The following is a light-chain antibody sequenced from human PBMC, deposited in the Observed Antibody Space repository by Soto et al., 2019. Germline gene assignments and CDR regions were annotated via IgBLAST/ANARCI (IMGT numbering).Light chain of an antibody. CDR3: QQYNNWPPIT. Sequence: IEMTQTTSSLSASVGDRVTITCRASQSISSYLNWYQQKPGKAPKLLIYAASSLQSGVPSRFSGSGSGTDFTLTISSLQPEDFAVYYCQQYNNWPPITSGQGTRPENK. V-gene: IGKV1-39*01. J-gene: IGKJ5*01. CDR2: AAS. CDR1: QSISSY.